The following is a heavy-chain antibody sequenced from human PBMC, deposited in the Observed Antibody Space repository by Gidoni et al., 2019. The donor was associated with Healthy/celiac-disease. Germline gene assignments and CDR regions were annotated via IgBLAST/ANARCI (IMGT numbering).Heavy chain of an antibody. D-gene: IGHD2-8*01. V-gene: IGHV4-59*01. CDR3: ARTVWDYYGMDV. Sequence: QVQLQESGPGLVKPSETLSVTCTVACGSISSYYWSWIRQPPGKGLEWSGYNYYSGSTNYTPSLKSRVTISVATSKIQFSLKLSSATAADTAVYYCARTVWDYYGMDVWGQGTTVTVSS. J-gene: IGHJ6*02. CDR1: CGSISSYY. CDR2: NYYSGST.